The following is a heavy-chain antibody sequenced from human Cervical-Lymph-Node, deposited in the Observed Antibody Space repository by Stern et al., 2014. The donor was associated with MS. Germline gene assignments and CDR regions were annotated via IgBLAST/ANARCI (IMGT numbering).Heavy chain of an antibody. V-gene: IGHV1-69*01. CDR2: IIPIYGTA. CDR3: ARGSTVVTDYFDY. Sequence: VHLVESGNEVKKPGSSAKVSCKASGDTFSSYAINWVRQAPGQGLEWMGGIIPIYGTADYVKKFNGRVTNTQDESTSTTYMVTASLRSEDTAVYYCARGSTVVTDYFDYWGQGTLVTVSS. D-gene: IGHD4-23*01. J-gene: IGHJ4*02. CDR1: GDTFSSYA.